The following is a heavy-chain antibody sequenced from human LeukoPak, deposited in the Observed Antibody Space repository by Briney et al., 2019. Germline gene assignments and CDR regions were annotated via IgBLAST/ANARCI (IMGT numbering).Heavy chain of an antibody. Sequence: GASVKVSCKASGYTFTSYDINWVRQATGQGLEWMGWMNPNSGNTGYAQKFQGRVTMTRNTSISTAYMELSSLRSEDTAVYYCARVSTYYYDGSGYTRFDYWGQGTLVTVSS. D-gene: IGHD3-22*01. J-gene: IGHJ4*02. CDR3: ARVSTYYYDGSGYTRFDY. V-gene: IGHV1-8*01. CDR2: MNPNSGNT. CDR1: GYTFTSYD.